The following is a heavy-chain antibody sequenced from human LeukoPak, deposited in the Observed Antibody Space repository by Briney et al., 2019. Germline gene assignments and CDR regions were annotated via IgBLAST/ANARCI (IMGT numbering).Heavy chain of an antibody. J-gene: IGHJ4*02. Sequence: GGSLRLSCAASGFTFNSFEMNWVRQAPGKGLEWVSYISGSGSTMYYAGSVKGRFTISRDNAKNSLYLQLKSLRAKDTAVYYCARETAGGTLDYWGQGALVTVSS. V-gene: IGHV3-48*03. CDR2: ISGSGSTM. D-gene: IGHD3-16*01. CDR3: ARETAGGTLDY. CDR1: GFTFNSFE.